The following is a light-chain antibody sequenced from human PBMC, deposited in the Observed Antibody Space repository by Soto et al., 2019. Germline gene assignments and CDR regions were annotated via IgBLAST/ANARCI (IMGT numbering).Light chain of an antibody. CDR1: QSITNN. CDR3: QQYNNWPQT. V-gene: IGKV3-15*01. Sequence: EILMTQSPATLSVPPGERGTLSCRASQSITNNLAWYQHKPGQDHRLLIYGASTRATGVPDRFSGSGSGTDFTLTISGLQSEDFAVYYCQQYNNWPQTFGPGTKVDI. CDR2: GAS. J-gene: IGKJ1*01.